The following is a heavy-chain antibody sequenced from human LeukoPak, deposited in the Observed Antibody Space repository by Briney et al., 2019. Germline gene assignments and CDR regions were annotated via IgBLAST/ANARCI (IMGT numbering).Heavy chain of an antibody. CDR1: GFTFSGSA. CDR3: TRPDDYGDY. Sequence: PGGSLRLSCAASGFTFSGSAMHWVRQASGKGLEWVGRIRSKANSYATAYAASVKGRFTISRDDSKNTEYLQMNSLKTEDTTVYYCTRPDDYGDYWGQGTLVTVSS. J-gene: IGHJ4*02. V-gene: IGHV3-73*01. CDR2: IRSKANSYAT.